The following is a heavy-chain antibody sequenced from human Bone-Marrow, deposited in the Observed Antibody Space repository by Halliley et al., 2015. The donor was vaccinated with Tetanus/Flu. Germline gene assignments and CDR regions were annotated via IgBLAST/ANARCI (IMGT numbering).Heavy chain of an antibody. CDR3: VREAPPQTTGGIEL. Sequence: EWIGYIYYSGSPYYNPSLKSRVAISLETAKNQFSREGNAGAAADTAVYYCVREAPPQTTGGIELWGRGALVTVSS. CDR2: IYYSGSP. J-gene: IGHJ2*01. D-gene: IGHD3-16*01. V-gene: IGHV4-31*02.